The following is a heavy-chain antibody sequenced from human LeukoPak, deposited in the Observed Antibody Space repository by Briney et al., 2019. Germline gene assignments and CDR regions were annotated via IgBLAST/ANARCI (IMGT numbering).Heavy chain of an antibody. CDR3: ARVPPYCSGGSCYSYAFDI. J-gene: IGHJ3*02. D-gene: IGHD2-15*01. CDR1: GFTFSSYW. V-gene: IGHV3-7*01. CDR2: IKQDGSEK. Sequence: QPGGSLRLSCAASGFTFSSYWMSWVRQAPGKGLEWVANIKQDGSEKYYVDSVKGRFTISRDNAKNSLYLQMNSLRAEDTAVYYCARVPPYCSGGSCYSYAFDIWGQGTMVTVSS.